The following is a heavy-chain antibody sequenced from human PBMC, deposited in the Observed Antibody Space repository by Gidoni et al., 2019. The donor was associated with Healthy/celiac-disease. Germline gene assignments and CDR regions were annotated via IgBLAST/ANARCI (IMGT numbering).Heavy chain of an antibody. CDR1: GGSISSGGYS. CDR3: ARAKYSNYAGGWFDP. V-gene: IGHV4-30-2*01. Sequence: QLQLQESGSGLVKPSQTLSLTCAVSGGSISSGGYSWSWIRQPPGKGLEWIGYIYHSGSTYYNPSLKSRVTISVDRSKNQFSLKLSSVTAADTAVYYCARAKYSNYAGGWFDPWGQGTLVTVSS. CDR2: IYHSGST. D-gene: IGHD4-4*01. J-gene: IGHJ5*02.